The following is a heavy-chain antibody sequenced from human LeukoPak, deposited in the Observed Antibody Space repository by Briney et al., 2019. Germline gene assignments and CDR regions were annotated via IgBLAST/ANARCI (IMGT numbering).Heavy chain of an antibody. CDR2: IYYSGST. D-gene: IGHD6-19*01. J-gene: IGHJ4*02. CDR1: GGSVSNYY. V-gene: IGHV4-59*02. Sequence: SETLSLTCTVSGGSVSNYYWSWIRQPPGKGLEWIGYIYYSGSTNYNPSLKSRVTISVDTSKNQFSLRLSSVTAADTAVYYCARGSGRYYYWGQGTLVIVPS. CDR3: ARGSGRYYY.